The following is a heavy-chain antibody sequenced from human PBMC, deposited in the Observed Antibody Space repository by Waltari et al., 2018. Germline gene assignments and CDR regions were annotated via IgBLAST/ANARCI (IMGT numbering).Heavy chain of an antibody. J-gene: IGHJ2*01. CDR1: GMTFTTYS. CDR3: AGIRRGFWFFDL. V-gene: IGHV3-48*04. Sequence: EVQLVESGGGLVQPGGSLRLSCAASGMTFTTYSMNWVRQAPGKGLGWISYVSGDSGYIYYAGSVRGRFTISRDNAQNSMYLQMNNLRADDTAVYYCAGIRRGFWFFDLWGRGTLVTVSS. D-gene: IGHD3-10*01. CDR2: VSGDSGYI.